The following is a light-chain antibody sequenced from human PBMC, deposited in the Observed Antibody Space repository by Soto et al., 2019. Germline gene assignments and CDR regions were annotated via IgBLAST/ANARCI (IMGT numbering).Light chain of an antibody. J-gene: IGKJ3*01. CDR1: DSLVYGDGNTY. CDR2: KVF. CDR3: MQGTQWPPT. Sequence: VVMTQSPLSLPVTLGQPASISCRSSDSLVYGDGNTYLNWFQQRPGQSPRRLIYKVFNRDSGVPDRFSGSGSGTDFTLKISRVAAEDVGVYYCMQGTQWPPTFGPGTKVDIK. V-gene: IGKV2-30*01.